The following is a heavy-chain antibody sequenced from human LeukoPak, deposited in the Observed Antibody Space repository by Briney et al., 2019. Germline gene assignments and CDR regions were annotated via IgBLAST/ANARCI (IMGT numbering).Heavy chain of an antibody. CDR1: GGSISSNY. CDR3: ARGGDVSSGWYQPNWFDP. CDR2: IYTSGST. V-gene: IGHV4-4*07. D-gene: IGHD6-19*01. J-gene: IGHJ5*02. Sequence: SETLSLTCTVSGGSISSNYWSWIRQPAGKGLEWIGRIYTSGSTNYNPSLKSRVTISVDTSKNQFSLKLSSVTAADTAVYYCARGGDVSSGWYQPNWFDPWGQGTLVTVSS.